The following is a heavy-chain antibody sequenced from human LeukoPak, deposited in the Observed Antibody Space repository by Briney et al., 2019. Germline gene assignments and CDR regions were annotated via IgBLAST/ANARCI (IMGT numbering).Heavy chain of an antibody. CDR2: IYTSGST. J-gene: IGHJ4*02. D-gene: IGHD3-10*01. CDR1: GGSISSYY. V-gene: IGHV4-4*07. Sequence: SETLSLTCTVSGGSISSYYWSWIRQPAGKGLEWIGRIYTSGSTNYNPSLKRRVTISVDTSKNQFSLKLSSVTAADTAVYYCARQGTMVRGVIITMFDYWGQGTLVTVSS. CDR3: ARQGTMVRGVIITMFDY.